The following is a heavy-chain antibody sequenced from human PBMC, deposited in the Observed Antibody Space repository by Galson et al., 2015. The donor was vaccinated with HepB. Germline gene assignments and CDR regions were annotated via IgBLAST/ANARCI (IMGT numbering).Heavy chain of an antibody. CDR2: INPSGGST. V-gene: IGHV1-46*03. J-gene: IGHJ5*02. Sequence: SVKVSCKASGYTFTSYYMHWVRQAPGQGLEWMGIINPSGGSTSYAQKFQGRVTMTRDTSTSTVYMELSSLRSEDTAVYYCARGTGGYGSGSYYTDWFDPWGQGTLVTVSS. CDR3: ARGTGGYGSGSYYTDWFDP. CDR1: GYTFTSYY. D-gene: IGHD3-10*01.